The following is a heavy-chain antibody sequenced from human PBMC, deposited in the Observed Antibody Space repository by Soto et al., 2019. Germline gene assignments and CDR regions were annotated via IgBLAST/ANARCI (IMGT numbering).Heavy chain of an antibody. J-gene: IGHJ6*02. CDR2: ISYDGSNK. V-gene: IGHV3-30*18. CDR3: AKEAYYDSSGSLRAWYYYGMDV. D-gene: IGHD3-22*01. Sequence: GGSLRLSCAASGFTFSSYGMHWVRQAPGKGLEWVAVISYDGSNKYYADSVKGRFTTSRDNSKNTLYLQMNSLRAEDTAVYYCAKEAYYDSSGSLRAWYYYGMDVWGQGTTVTVSS. CDR1: GFTFSSYG.